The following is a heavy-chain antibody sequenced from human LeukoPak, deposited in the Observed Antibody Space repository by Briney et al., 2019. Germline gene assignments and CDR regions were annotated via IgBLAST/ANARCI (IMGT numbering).Heavy chain of an antibody. CDR2: IYYSGRT. CDR3: ARGNFWSGYYSGGWFDP. D-gene: IGHD3-3*01. CDR1: GGSISSYY. J-gene: IGHJ5*02. Sequence: SETLSLTCTVSGGSISSYYWSWLRQPPGKGLEWIGYIYYSGRTNYNPSLKSRVKISVETSKNQFSQKMRAVKAADKAVYYCARGNFWSGYYSGGWFDPWGQGTLVTVSS. V-gene: IGHV4-59*01.